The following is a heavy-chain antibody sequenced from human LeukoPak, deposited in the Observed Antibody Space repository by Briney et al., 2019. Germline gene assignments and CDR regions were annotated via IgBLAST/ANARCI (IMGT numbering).Heavy chain of an antibody. CDR3: ARDRGGYYGSGTKFDP. V-gene: IGHV4-31*03. D-gene: IGHD3-10*01. CDR2: IYYSGST. CDR1: GGSISRGGYY. J-gene: IGHJ5*02. Sequence: PSETLSLTCTVSGGSISRGGYYWSWIRQHPGKGLEWIGYIYYSGSTYYNPSLKSRVTISVDTSKNQFSLKLSSVTAADTAVYYCARDRGGYYGSGTKFDPWGQGTLVTVSS.